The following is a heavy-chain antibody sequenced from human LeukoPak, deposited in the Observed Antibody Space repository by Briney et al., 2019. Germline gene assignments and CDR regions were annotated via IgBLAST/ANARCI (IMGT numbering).Heavy chain of an antibody. V-gene: IGHV1-2*02. CDR3: ARADRLHGGPYLIGP. D-gene: IGHD2-21*01. CDR2: INPNSGGT. Sequence: ASVKVSCKTSGYSFTDYYMHWVRQAPGQGLEWMGWINPNSGGTSSAQKFQGRVTMTRDTSITTVYMEVSWLTSDDTAIYYCARADRLHGGPYLIGPWGQGTLVAVSS. J-gene: IGHJ5*02. CDR1: GYSFTDYY.